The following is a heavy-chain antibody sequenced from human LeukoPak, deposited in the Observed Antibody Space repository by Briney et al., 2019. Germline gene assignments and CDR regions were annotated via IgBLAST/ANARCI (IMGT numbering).Heavy chain of an antibody. CDR3: ARQERGGSCYS. CDR1: GGTFSIYA. CDR2: IIPIFGTA. Sequence: SVKVSCKASGGTFSIYAISWVRQAPGQGLEWMGGIIPIFGTANYAQKFQGRVTMTRNTSISTAYMELSSLRSEDTAVYYCARQERGGSCYSWGQGTLVTVSS. V-gene: IGHV1-69*05. D-gene: IGHD2-15*01. J-gene: IGHJ4*02.